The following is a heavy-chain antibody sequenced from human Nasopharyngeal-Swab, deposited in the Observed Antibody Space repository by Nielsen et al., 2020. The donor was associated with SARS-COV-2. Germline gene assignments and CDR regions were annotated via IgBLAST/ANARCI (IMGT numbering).Heavy chain of an antibody. V-gene: IGHV3-30-3*01. CDR3: ARGGEWIQLWLPNFDY. D-gene: IGHD5-18*01. Sequence: GESLKISCAASGFTFSSYAMHWVRQAPGKGLEWVAVISYDGSNKYYADSVKGRFTISRDSSKNTLYLQMNSLRAEDTAVYYCARGGEWIQLWLPNFDYWGQGTLVTVSS. J-gene: IGHJ4*02. CDR2: ISYDGSNK. CDR1: GFTFSSYA.